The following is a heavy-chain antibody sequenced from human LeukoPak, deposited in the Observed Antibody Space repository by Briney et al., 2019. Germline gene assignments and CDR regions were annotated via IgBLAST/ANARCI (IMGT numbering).Heavy chain of an antibody. V-gene: IGHV4-59*01. Sequence: PSETLSLTCTVSGGSISSYYWSWIRQPPGKGLEWIGYIYYSGSTNYSPSLKSRVTISMNSSKNQFSLKLSSVTAADTAVYYRARTDSGSAIDYWGQGTLVTVSS. CDR1: GGSISSYY. CDR3: ARTDSGSAIDY. D-gene: IGHD1-26*01. CDR2: IYYSGST. J-gene: IGHJ4*02.